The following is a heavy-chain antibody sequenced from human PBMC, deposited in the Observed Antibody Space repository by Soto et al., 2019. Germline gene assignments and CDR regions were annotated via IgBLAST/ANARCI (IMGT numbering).Heavy chain of an antibody. J-gene: IGHJ6*02. CDR3: ESHYNGSYYGRGMDV. V-gene: IGHV1-69*01. CDR2: IIPIFGTA. D-gene: IGHD1-26*01. Sequence: QVQLVQSGAEVKKPGSSVKVSCKASGGTFSSYAISWVRQAPGQGLEWMGGIIPIFGTANYAQKFQGRVTITADESRSRGYMELRSLRSEDTAVYSGESHYNGSYYGRGMDVWGQGTTVTV. CDR1: GGTFSSYA.